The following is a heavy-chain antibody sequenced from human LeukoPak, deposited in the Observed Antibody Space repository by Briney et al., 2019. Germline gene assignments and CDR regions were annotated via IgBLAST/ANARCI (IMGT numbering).Heavy chain of an antibody. D-gene: IGHD1-26*01. CDR1: GFTLSSNW. Sequence: GGSLRLSCAGSGFTLSSNWMHWVRQAPGKGLVWVSRSYSDGSRTNYADSEKGRFTISGDNAKNTQYLQMNSLRAEDTAVYYCARSGRGGAFDIWGQGTMVTVSS. V-gene: IGHV3-74*01. CDR3: ARSGRGGAFDI. CDR2: SYSDGSRT. J-gene: IGHJ3*02.